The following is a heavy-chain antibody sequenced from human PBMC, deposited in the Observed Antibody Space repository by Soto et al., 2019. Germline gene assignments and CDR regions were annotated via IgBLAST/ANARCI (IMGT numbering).Heavy chain of an antibody. CDR2: ITATGDRT. Sequence: GGSLRLSCADSGFRFSSYSMSWVRQTPGKGLEWVAAITATGDRTYYADPVTGRFTISRDNSKKTHYLQMTSLRAEDTAMYYCATMNGYFEYWGQGTPVTVSS. J-gene: IGHJ4*02. D-gene: IGHD3-22*01. CDR1: GFRFSSYS. CDR3: ATMNGYFEY. V-gene: IGHV3-23*01.